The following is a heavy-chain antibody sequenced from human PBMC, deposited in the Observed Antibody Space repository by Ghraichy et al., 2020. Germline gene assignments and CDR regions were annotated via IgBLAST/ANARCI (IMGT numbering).Heavy chain of an antibody. D-gene: IGHD6-19*01. Sequence: ETLSLTCAASGFTFSSYWMSWVRQAPGKGLEWVANIKQDGSEKYYVDSVKGRFTISRDNAKNSLYLQMNSLRAEDTAVYYCARTPRISGWYVYWGQGTLVTVSS. CDR3: ARTPRISGWYVY. CDR1: GFTFSSYW. J-gene: IGHJ4*02. V-gene: IGHV3-7*01. CDR2: IKQDGSEK.